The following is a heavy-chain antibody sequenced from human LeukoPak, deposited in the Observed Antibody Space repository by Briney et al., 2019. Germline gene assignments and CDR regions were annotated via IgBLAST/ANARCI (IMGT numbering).Heavy chain of an antibody. Sequence: PSETLSLTCTVSGGSISSYYWSWIRQPAGKGLEWIGRIYTSGSTNYNPSLKSRVTMSVDTSKNQFSPKLSSVTAADTAVYYCARETYYYDSSGYSVNDYWGQGTLVTVSS. CDR2: IYTSGST. V-gene: IGHV4-4*07. J-gene: IGHJ4*02. CDR1: GGSISSYY. D-gene: IGHD3-22*01. CDR3: ARETYYYDSSGYSVNDY.